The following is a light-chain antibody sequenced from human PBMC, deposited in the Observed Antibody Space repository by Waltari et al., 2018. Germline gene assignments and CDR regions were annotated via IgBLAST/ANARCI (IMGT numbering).Light chain of an antibody. CDR1: QSVSRSR. J-gene: IGKJ2*01. CDR2: GAS. V-gene: IGKV3-20*01. Sequence: EVVLTQSPGTLALSPGERATLSCRASQSVSRSRIAWYLHKPGQAPRLLIYGASGRATGIPDRFRGSGSGTDFTLTISRVEPEDFAVYYCQQFGSSVMYTFGQGTKLEIE. CDR3: QQFGSSVMYT.